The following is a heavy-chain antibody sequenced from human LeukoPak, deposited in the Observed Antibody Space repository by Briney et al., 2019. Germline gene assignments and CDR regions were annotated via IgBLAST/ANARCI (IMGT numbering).Heavy chain of an antibody. CDR1: GYTFTGYY. CDR3: ARGGYDILTGSYRVRYYFDY. V-gene: IGHV1-2*02. CDR2: IDPNSGVT. D-gene: IGHD3-9*01. J-gene: IGHJ4*02. Sequence: GASVKVSYKASGYTFTGYYIHWVRQAPGQGLEWMGWIDPNSGVTHYAQKFQGRVTMTRDTSISAAYMELSRLRSDDTAVYYCARGGYDILTGSYRVRYYFDYWGQGTLVTVSS.